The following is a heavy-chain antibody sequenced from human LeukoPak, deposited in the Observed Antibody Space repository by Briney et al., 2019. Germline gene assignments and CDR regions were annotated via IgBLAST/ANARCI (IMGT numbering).Heavy chain of an antibody. J-gene: IGHJ4*02. CDR3: AREIAAAAHGGDY. CDR2: INHSGST. D-gene: IGHD6-13*01. V-gene: IGHV4-34*01. Sequence: SETLSLTCAVYGGSFSGYHWSWIRQPPGKGLEWIGEINHSGSTNYNPSLKSRVTISVDTSKNQFSLKLSSVTAADTAVYYCAREIAAAAHGGDYWGQGTLVTVSS. CDR1: GGSFSGYH.